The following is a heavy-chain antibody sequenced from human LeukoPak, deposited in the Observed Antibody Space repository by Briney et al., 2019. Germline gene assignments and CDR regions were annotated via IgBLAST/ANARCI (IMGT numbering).Heavy chain of an antibody. CDR3: VRDLLDYDVLSGLHHYYMDV. Sequence: GGSLRLSCAASGFTFDDYAMHWVRQAPGKGLEWVSGISWNSGSIVYADSVRGRFTISRDNAKNSLYLQMNTLRAKDTAVYYCVRDLLDYDVLSGLHHYYMDVWGQGTTVRVSS. J-gene: IGHJ6*02. V-gene: IGHV3-9*01. D-gene: IGHD3-22*01. CDR2: ISWNSGSI. CDR1: GFTFDDYA.